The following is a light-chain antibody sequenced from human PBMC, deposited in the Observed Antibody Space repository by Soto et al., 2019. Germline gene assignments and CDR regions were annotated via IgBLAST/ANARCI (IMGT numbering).Light chain of an antibody. Sequence: DIQMTQSPSSVSASVGDTVNITCRASHVISNWLAWYQQRAGKAPKLLIYAASRLQSGVPSRFSGSGSGPDFTLTICGLQPEDVASYYCQQANDFPYTFGQGTKLEI. V-gene: IGKV1-12*01. CDR2: AAS. CDR3: QQANDFPYT. CDR1: HVISNW. J-gene: IGKJ2*01.